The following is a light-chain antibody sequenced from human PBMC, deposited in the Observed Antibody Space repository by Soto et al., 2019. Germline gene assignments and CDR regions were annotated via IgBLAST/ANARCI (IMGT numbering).Light chain of an antibody. Sequence: DIQMTQSPYTLSASVGDRVTITCRASQSISTWLAWYQQKPGKAPKLLIYKASSLEGGVPSRFSGSGSGTEFNITISSLQHDDFAGYYCQQYNTYPLNFGGGTTVDIK. V-gene: IGKV1-5*03. CDR1: QSISTW. CDR3: QQYNTYPLN. J-gene: IGKJ4*01. CDR2: KAS.